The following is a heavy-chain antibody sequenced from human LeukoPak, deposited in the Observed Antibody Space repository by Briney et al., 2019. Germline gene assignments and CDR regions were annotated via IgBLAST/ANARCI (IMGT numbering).Heavy chain of an antibody. CDR3: ARDGSRGLGPFDD. D-gene: IGHD3-16*01. V-gene: IGHV1-69*04. CDR2: IIPIVGIA. J-gene: IGHJ4*02. Sequence: GSSVKVSCKASGGIFSSYGISWVRQAPGQGLEWMGRIIPIVGIAYYAQKFQGRVTITADTSTRTAYMELSSLRSEDTAIYFCARDGSRGLGPFDDWGQGALVTVSS. CDR1: GGIFSSYG.